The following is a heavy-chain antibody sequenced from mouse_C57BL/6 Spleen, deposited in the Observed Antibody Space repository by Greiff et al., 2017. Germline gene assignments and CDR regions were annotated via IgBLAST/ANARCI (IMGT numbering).Heavy chain of an antibody. Sequence: QVQLKESGAELVRPGASVTLSCKASGYTFTDYEMHWVKQTPVHGLEWIGAIDPETGGTAYNQKFKGKAILTADKSSSTAYMELRSLTSEDSAVYYCTREGLRWYFDVWGTGTTVTVSS. V-gene: IGHV1-15*01. CDR3: TREGLRWYFDV. J-gene: IGHJ1*03. CDR1: GYTFTDYE. CDR2: IDPETGGT. D-gene: IGHD2-4*01.